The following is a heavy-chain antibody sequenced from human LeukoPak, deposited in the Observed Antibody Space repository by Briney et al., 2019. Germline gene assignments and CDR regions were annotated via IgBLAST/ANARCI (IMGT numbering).Heavy chain of an antibody. CDR3: ARAYGQVYFDN. V-gene: IGHV3-11*06. Sequence: KPGGSLRLSCAASGFTFSDYYMSWIRQAPGEGLEWVSYISTGSSYTNYADSVKGRFTISRDNAKNSLSLQMNSLRAEDTAIYYCARAYGQVYFDNWGQGTLVTVSS. D-gene: IGHD3-10*01. CDR2: ISTGSSYT. J-gene: IGHJ4*02. CDR1: GFTFSDYY.